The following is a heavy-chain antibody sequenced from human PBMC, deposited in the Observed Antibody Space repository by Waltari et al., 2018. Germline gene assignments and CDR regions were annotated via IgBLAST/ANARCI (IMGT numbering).Heavy chain of an antibody. CDR2: INGDGSEK. Sequence: EVQLVESGGGLVQPGGSLRFSCAASGFTFSSHWMTWVRQAPGKGLEWVANINGDGSEKYYVDSVKARFTISRDNAKNSLYLQMDSLRAEDTAVYYCARADYGGTADFDYWGQGTLVTVSS. CDR1: GFTFSSHW. CDR3: ARADYGGTADFDY. J-gene: IGHJ4*02. V-gene: IGHV3-7*04. D-gene: IGHD4-17*01.